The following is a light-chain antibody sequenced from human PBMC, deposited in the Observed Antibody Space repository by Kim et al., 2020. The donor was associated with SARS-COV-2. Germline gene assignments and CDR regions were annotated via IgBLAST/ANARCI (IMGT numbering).Light chain of an antibody. CDR3: QQRNIWPLT. J-gene: IGKJ4*01. Sequence: SVSPGERAPLSCRAHQSVSSSLAWYQQKPGQPPRLLIYDASNRAAGIPARFSGSGSGTDFTLTISSLEPEDFAVYYCQQRNIWPLTFGGGTKVEI. CDR1: QSVSSS. V-gene: IGKV3-11*01. CDR2: DAS.